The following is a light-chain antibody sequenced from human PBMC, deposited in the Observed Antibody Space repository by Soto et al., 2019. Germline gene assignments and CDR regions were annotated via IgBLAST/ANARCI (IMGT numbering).Light chain of an antibody. V-gene: IGKV1-39*01. CDR3: QQSYSTPIP. Sequence: DIQMTQSPSSLSASVGDRVTITCRASQSISSYLNWYQQKPGKAPKLLIYAASSLQSGVPSRFSGSGSGTDFTLTISSLQPEDFAPYSCQQSYSTPIPFGQGTRLEIK. J-gene: IGKJ5*01. CDR1: QSISSY. CDR2: AAS.